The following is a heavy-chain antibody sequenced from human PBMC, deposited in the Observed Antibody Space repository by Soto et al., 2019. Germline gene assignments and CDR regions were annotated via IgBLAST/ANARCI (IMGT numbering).Heavy chain of an antibody. J-gene: IGHJ5*02. CDR1: CGSLRRSRYF. V-gene: IGHV4-39*01. Sequence: SGTPSPPRTVSCGSLRRSRYFWGWVRQPPGKGLEWIGSIYYSGSTYYNPSLKSRVTISVDTSKNQFSLKLSSVTAADTAVYYCARRRRDGYNYFPWGQGTLVTVSS. D-gene: IGHD5-12*01. CDR3: ARRRRDGYNYFP. CDR2: IYYSGST.